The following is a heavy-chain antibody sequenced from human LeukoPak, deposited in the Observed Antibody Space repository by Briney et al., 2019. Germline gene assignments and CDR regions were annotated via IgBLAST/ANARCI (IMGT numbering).Heavy chain of an antibody. Sequence: SETLSLTCTVSGGSISSYYWNWIRQPPGKGLEWIGYIYYSGSTNYNPSLKSRVTISVDTSKNQFSLKLSSVTAADTAVYYCARHPPTFGGLIALDYWGQGTLVTVSS. D-gene: IGHD3-16*02. CDR3: ARHPPTFGGLIALDY. CDR1: GGSISSYY. J-gene: IGHJ4*02. CDR2: IYYSGST. V-gene: IGHV4-59*01.